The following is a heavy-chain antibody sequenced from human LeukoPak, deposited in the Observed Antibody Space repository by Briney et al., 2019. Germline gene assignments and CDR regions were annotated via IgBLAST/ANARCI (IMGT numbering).Heavy chain of an antibody. CDR3: TGGGLVRGLVSWFDP. J-gene: IGHJ5*02. CDR1: GDSVSSNSAG. D-gene: IGHD3-10*01. CDR2: TYYRSKWYI. Sequence: SQTLSLTCAISGDSVSSNSAGWNWIRQSPSRGLEWLGRTYYRSKWYIDYAISVKSRITISPDTSRNQFSLQLNSVTPEDTAVYYCTGGGLVRGLVSWFDPWGQGTLVTVSS. V-gene: IGHV6-1*01.